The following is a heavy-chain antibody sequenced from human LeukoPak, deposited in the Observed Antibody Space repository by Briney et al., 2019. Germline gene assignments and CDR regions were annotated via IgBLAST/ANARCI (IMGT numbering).Heavy chain of an antibody. CDR1: GFTFSSYS. Sequence: GGSLRLSCAASGFTFSSYSMNWVRQAPGKGLEWVSSISSSSSYIYYADSVKGRFTISRDNSKNTLYLQMNSLRAEDTAVYYCARAGPWALDIWGQGTMVTVSS. J-gene: IGHJ3*02. CDR3: ARAGPWALDI. V-gene: IGHV3-21*01. CDR2: ISSSSSYI.